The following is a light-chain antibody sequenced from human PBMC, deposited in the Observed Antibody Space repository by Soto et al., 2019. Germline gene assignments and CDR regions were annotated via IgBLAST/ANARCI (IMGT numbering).Light chain of an antibody. J-gene: IGLJ1*01. Sequence: QSVLAQPASVSGSPGQSVTISCTGTSSDVGGYNYVSWYQQHPGKAPKLMIYEVSKRPSGVPDRFSGSKSGNTASLTVSGLQAEDEADYYCSSYAGSNNSVFGTGTKVTVL. V-gene: IGLV2-8*01. CDR2: EVS. CDR3: SSYAGSNNSV. CDR1: SSDVGGYNY.